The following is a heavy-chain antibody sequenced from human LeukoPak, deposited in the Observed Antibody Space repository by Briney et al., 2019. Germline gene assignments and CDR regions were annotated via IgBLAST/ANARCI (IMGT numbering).Heavy chain of an antibody. D-gene: IGHD3-9*01. J-gene: IGHJ5*02. Sequence: SVKVSCKASGGTFSSYAISWVRQAPGQGLEWMGGIIPIFGTANYAQKFQGRVTITADESTSTAYMELSSLRSEDTAVYYCARDLGHSGGLERYILTGPVFDPWGQGTLVTVSS. CDR3: ARDLGHSGGLERYILTGPVFDP. V-gene: IGHV1-69*13. CDR1: GGTFSSYA. CDR2: IIPIFGTA.